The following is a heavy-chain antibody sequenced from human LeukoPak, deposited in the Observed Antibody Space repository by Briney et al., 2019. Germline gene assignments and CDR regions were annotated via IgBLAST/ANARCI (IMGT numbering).Heavy chain of an antibody. Sequence: SETLSLTCAVYGGSFSGYYWSWIRQPPGKGLEWIGEINHSGSTNYNPSLKSRVAISVDTSKNQFSLKLSSVTAADTAVYYCAVWQWRRLDYWGQGTLVTVSS. CDR3: AVWQWRRLDY. V-gene: IGHV4-34*01. CDR2: INHSGST. CDR1: GGSFSGYY. J-gene: IGHJ4*02. D-gene: IGHD6-19*01.